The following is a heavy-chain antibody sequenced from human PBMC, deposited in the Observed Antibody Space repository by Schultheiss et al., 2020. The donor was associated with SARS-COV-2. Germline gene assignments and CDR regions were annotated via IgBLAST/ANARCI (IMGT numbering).Heavy chain of an antibody. CDR3: ARASRTTVSLYYYGMDV. Sequence: GGSLRLSCAASGFTVSSNYMTWVRQAPGKGLEWLSYISSSGGTTLYADSVKGRFTISRDNAKNSLYMQMNRLRAEDTAVYYCARASRTTVSLYYYGMDVWGQGTTVTVSS. CDR2: ISSSGGTT. V-gene: IGHV3-48*04. CDR1: GFTVSSNY. D-gene: IGHD4-11*01. J-gene: IGHJ6*02.